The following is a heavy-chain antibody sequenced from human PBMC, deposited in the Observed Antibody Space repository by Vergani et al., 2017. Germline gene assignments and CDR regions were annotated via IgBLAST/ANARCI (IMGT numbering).Heavy chain of an antibody. V-gene: IGHV1-69*12. Sequence: QVQLVQSGAEVKKPGSSVKVSCKASGGTFNIYSVSWLRQAPGQGPEWMGGITPFFPTGHYAQKFQGRVTITADESATTVYMELSSLRSEDTAVYYCASPRTAENPPKPLYYFYGLDVWGQGTTVTVSS. J-gene: IGHJ6*02. CDR1: GGTFNIYS. CDR2: ITPFFPTG. D-gene: IGHD7-27*01. CDR3: ASPRTAENPPKPLYYFYGLDV.